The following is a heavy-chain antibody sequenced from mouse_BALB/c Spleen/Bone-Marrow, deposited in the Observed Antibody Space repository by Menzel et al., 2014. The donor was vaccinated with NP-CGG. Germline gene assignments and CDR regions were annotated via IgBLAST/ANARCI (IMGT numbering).Heavy chain of an antibody. CDR3: ARSRYGKGAMDY. CDR2: INPSNGRT. J-gene: IGHJ4*01. V-gene: IGHV1S81*02. D-gene: IGHD2-10*02. Sequence: QVQLQQSGAELVKPGASVKLSCKASGYTFTSYWMHWVKQRPGQGLEWIGEINPSNGRTNYNEKFKSKATLTVDKSSSTAYMQLSSLTSDDSAVYFCARSRYGKGAMDYWGQGTSVTVSS. CDR1: GYTFTSYW.